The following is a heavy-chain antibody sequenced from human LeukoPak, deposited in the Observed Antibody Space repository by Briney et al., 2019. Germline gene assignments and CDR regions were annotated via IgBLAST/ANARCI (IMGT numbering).Heavy chain of an antibody. Sequence: SGTLSLTCAVSGGSISSSNWWSWVRQPPGKGLEWIGEIYHSGSTNYNPSLKSRVTISVDTSENQFSLKLSSVTAADTAVYYCEAIVVVPAAMSYYYMDVWGKGTTVTISS. CDR3: EAIVVVPAAMSYYYMDV. CDR1: GGSISSSNW. CDR2: IYHSGST. V-gene: IGHV4-4*02. J-gene: IGHJ6*03. D-gene: IGHD2-2*01.